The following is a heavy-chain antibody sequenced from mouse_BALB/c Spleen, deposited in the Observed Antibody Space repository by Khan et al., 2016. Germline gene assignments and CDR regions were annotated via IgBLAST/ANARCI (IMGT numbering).Heavy chain of an antibody. CDR2: INTETGEP. CDR3: ARGSLLHRYAMDY. J-gene: IGHJ4*01. Sequence: QIQLVQSGPELKKPGETVKISCKASGYTFTDYSMHWVKQAPGKGLKWMGWINTETGEPTYADDFKGRFAFSLETSASTAYLQINNLKNEDTATYFCARGSLLHRYAMDYWGQGTSVTVSS. CDR1: GYTFTDYS. D-gene: IGHD1-2*01. V-gene: IGHV9-2-1*01.